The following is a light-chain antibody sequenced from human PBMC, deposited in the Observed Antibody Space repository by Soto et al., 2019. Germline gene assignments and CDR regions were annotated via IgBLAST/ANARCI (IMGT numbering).Light chain of an antibody. CDR2: VGS. V-gene: IGKV3-15*01. Sequence: EILMTQSPATLSVSPGERVTLSCRASQRVTSNLAWYQQKPGQAPRLLIYVGSTRATGIPARFSGSGSGTEFTLTISSLQSEDFAVYYCQQYNNWPLTVGRGTRLEIK. CDR3: QQYNNWPLT. J-gene: IGKJ5*01. CDR1: QRVTSN.